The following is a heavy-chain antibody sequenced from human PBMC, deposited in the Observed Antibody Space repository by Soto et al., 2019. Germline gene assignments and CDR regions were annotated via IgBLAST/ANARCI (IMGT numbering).Heavy chain of an antibody. D-gene: IGHD2-15*01. J-gene: IGHJ6*02. CDR2: IMPIFRAP. V-gene: IGHV1-69*12. CDR3: ASWLKGPDIGNYYYGMDV. CDR1: GGAFSDYA. Sequence: QVQLVQSGAEVKKPGSSVKVSCEASGGAFSDYAFSWVRQAPGQGLEWLGGIMPIFRAPDYAQKFQGRVTITADEFMRTADMEMQSRRSEDTAVYYCASWLKGPDIGNYYYGMDVWGQGTTVTVS.